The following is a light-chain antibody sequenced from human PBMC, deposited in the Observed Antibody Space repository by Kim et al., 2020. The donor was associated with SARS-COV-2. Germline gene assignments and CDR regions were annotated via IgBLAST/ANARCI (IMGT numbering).Light chain of an antibody. CDR2: YDS. J-gene: IGLJ2*01. CDR3: QVWDSSSDHPYVV. Sequence: SYELTQPSSVSVAPGKTARITCGGNNIGSKSVHWYQQKPGQAPVLVIYYDSDRPSGIPERFSGSNSGNTATLTISRVEAGDEADYYCQVWDSSSDHPYVVFGGGTQLTVL. CDR1: NIGSKS. V-gene: IGLV3-21*04.